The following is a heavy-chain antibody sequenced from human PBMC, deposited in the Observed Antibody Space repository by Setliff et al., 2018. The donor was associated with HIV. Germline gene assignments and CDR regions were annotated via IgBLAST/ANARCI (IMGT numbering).Heavy chain of an antibody. Sequence: PSETLSLTCTVSGYSISSDYWWGWIRQPPGKGLEWIGSIYHSGNTYYNPSLKSRVIMSVDMSKNQFSLKLTSVTAADTAVFYCARSVMTTTNYFDYWGPGTLVTVSS. J-gene: IGHJ4*02. CDR3: ARSVMTTTNYFDY. CDR1: GYSISSDYW. CDR2: IYHSGNT. V-gene: IGHV4-38-2*02. D-gene: IGHD4-4*01.